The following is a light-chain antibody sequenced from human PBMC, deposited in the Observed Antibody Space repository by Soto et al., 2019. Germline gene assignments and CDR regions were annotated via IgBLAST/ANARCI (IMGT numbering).Light chain of an antibody. V-gene: IGKV3-15*01. CDR1: QSVRSN. CDR3: QQSYSTPWT. Sequence: EIVMTQSPATLSVSPGERATLSCRASQSVRSNLAWYQQKPGQSPRLLIYGASTRATGIPARFSGSGSGTQFTLTISSLQPEDFATYYCQQSYSTPWTFGQGTKLDIK. CDR2: GAS. J-gene: IGKJ1*01.